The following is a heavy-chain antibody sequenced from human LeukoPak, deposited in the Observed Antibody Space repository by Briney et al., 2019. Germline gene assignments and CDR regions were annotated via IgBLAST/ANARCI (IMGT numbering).Heavy chain of an antibody. CDR1: GSTFSSYA. D-gene: IGHD5-24*01. CDR3: ARSESSLSEMATIGPLNFDY. J-gene: IGHJ4*02. CDR2: IIPIFGTA. V-gene: IGHV1-69*05. Sequence: SVKVSCKASGSTFSSYAISWVRQAPGQGLEWMGGIIPIFGTANYAQKFQGRVTITTDESTSTAYMELSSLRSEDTAVYYCARSESSLSEMATIGPLNFDYWGQGTLVTVSS.